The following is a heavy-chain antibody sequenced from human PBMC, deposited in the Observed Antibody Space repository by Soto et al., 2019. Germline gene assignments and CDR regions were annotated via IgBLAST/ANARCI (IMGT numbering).Heavy chain of an antibody. V-gene: IGHV3-21*06. CDR2: ISSSSIYI. D-gene: IGHD5-18*01. CDR1: GFTFRIYS. CDR3: ARGARDTTMIPHDI. J-gene: IGHJ3*02. Sequence: GGSLRLSCAASGFTFRIYSMNWVRQAPGKGLEWVSSISSSSIYIYYADSVRGRFTISRDNAKNSLYLQMNSLRAEDTAVYYCARGARDTTMIPHDIWGQGTMVTVPS.